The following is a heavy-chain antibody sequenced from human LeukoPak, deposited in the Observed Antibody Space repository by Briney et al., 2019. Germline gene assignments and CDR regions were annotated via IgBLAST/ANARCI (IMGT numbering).Heavy chain of an antibody. V-gene: IGHV1-69*06. D-gene: IGHD4-17*01. Sequence: SVKVSCKASGGTFSSYAISWVRQAPGQGLEWMGGIIPIFGSASFAQKFQGRVTFTADKSTTTAYMELSRLRSDDTAVYYCAREDDDYGDYWFDPWGQGTLVTVSS. J-gene: IGHJ5*02. CDR1: GGTFSSYA. CDR2: IIPIFGSA. CDR3: AREDDDYGDYWFDP.